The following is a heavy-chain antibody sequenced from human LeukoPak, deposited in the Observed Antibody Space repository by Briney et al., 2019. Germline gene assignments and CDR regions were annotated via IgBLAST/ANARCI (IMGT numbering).Heavy chain of an antibody. V-gene: IGHV4-39*07. J-gene: IGHJ6*03. CDR2: IYYSGST. D-gene: IGHD1-1*01. CDR1: GGSITSTSYY. Sequence: SETLSLTCTVSGGSITSTSYYWGWIRQPPGKGLEWIGSIYYSGSTYYNPSLKSRVTISVDTSKNQFSLKLSSVTAADTAVYFCARGRVSSSTWYSTYYYYFYMDVWGKGTTVTVSS. CDR3: ARGRVSSSTWYSTYYYYFYMDV.